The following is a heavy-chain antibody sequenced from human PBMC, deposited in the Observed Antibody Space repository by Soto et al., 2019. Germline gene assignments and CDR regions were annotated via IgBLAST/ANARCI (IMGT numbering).Heavy chain of an antibody. D-gene: IGHD4-17*01. CDR1: GYNFTSYG. V-gene: IGHV1-18*01. J-gene: IGHJ4*02. CDR2: ISAYNGNT. CDR3: ARDRTHVLYGGTEV. Sequence: ASVKVSCKASGYNFTSYGISWVRQAPGQGLEWMGWISAYNGNTNYAQKLQGRVTRTTDTSTSTAYMDLRSLRSDDTAVYYCARDRTHVLYGGTEVWGQGTLVNVS.